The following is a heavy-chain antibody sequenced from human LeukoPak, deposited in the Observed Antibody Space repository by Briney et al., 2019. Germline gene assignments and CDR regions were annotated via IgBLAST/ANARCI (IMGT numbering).Heavy chain of an antibody. Sequence: PGRSLRLSCAASGFTFDDYAMHWVRQAPGKGLEWVSGISWNSGSIGYADSVKGRYTISRDNAKNSLYLQMNSLRAEDTALYYCAKDMSSGLDYWGQGTLVTVSS. CDR2: ISWNSGSI. V-gene: IGHV3-9*01. CDR1: GFTFDDYA. D-gene: IGHD6-19*01. CDR3: AKDMSSGLDY. J-gene: IGHJ4*02.